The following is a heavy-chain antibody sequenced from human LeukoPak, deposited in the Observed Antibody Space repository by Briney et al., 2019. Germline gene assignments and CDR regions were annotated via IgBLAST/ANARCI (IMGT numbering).Heavy chain of an antibody. CDR2: ISSSSSPI. CDR1: GFTFSSYS. V-gene: IGHV3-48*01. Sequence: GGSLRLSCAASGFTFSSYSMDWVRQAPGEGLEWVSYISSSSSPIYYADSVKGRFAISRDNAKNSLYLQMNSLRAEDTAVYYCARAQLGFDYWGQGTLVTVSS. J-gene: IGHJ4*02. D-gene: IGHD1-1*01. CDR3: ARAQLGFDY.